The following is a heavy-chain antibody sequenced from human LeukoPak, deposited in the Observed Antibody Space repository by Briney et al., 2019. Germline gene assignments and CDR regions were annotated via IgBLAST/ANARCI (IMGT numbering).Heavy chain of an antibody. J-gene: IGHJ5*02. CDR2: ISTSGNI. D-gene: IGHD4-11*01. Sequence: ETLSLTCTVSGSSINGFQWSWIRQPAGKGLEWIGRISTSGNINYTPSLKSRVTMSVDTSKNQFSLKLTSVTAADTAVYFCARGQSYRKSQNWFGPWGQGTLVTVSS. CDR3: ARGQSYRKSQNWFGP. CDR1: GSSINGFQ. V-gene: IGHV4-4*07.